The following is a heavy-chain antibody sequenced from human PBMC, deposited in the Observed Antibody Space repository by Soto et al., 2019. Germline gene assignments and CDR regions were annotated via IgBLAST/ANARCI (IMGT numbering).Heavy chain of an antibody. CDR2: IYWDDDK. CDR1: GFSLSTSGVG. Sequence: QITLKESGPTLVKPTHTLTLTCTFSGFSLSTSGVGVGWIRQPPGKALEWLALIYWDDDKRYSPSLKSRLTITKDTSKNQVVLTMTNMDPVDTATSYCAHALGYCSSTSCYSKNWFDPWGQGTLVTVSS. D-gene: IGHD2-2*02. CDR3: AHALGYCSSTSCYSKNWFDP. J-gene: IGHJ5*02. V-gene: IGHV2-5*02.